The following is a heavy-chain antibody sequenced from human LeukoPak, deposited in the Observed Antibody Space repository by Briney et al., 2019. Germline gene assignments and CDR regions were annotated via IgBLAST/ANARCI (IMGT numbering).Heavy chain of an antibody. V-gene: IGHV4-61*01. CDR1: GGSVSSGSYY. Sequence: PSETLSLTCTVSGGSVSSGSYYWSWIRQPPGKGLEWIGYIYYSGSTNYNPSLKSRVTISVDTSKNQFSLKLSSVTAADTAVYYCAADPYYDILTGYPNYYGMDVWGQGTTVTVSS. J-gene: IGHJ6*02. CDR3: AADPYYDILTGYPNYYGMDV. D-gene: IGHD3-9*01. CDR2: IYYSGST.